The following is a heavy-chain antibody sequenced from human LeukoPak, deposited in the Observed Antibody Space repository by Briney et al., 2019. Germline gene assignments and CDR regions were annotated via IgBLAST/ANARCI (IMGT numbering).Heavy chain of an antibody. J-gene: IGHJ5*02. Sequence: ASETLSLTCTVSGYSISSGYYWGWIRQPPGKGLEWIGSIYHSGSTYYNPSLKSRVTISVDTSKNQFSLKLSSVTAADTAVYYCARDWFDPWGQGTLVTVS. V-gene: IGHV4-38-2*02. CDR3: ARDWFDP. CDR2: IYHSGST. CDR1: GYSISSGYY.